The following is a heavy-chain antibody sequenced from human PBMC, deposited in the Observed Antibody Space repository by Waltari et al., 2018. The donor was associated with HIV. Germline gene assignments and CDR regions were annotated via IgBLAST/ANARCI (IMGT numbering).Heavy chain of an antibody. CDR3: ARDSLGYGDYGAVSYYYYYGMDV. D-gene: IGHD4-17*01. J-gene: IGHJ6*02. Sequence: EVQLVEPGGGLVQPGGSLRLSCAASGFTFSSYWMSWVRQAPGKGLEWVANIKQDGSENDYVGSVKGRFTIARDNAKNSLYLQMNILIAEDTAVYYCARDSLGYGDYGAVSYYYYYGMDVWGQGTTVTVSS. CDR2: IKQDGSEN. CDR1: GFTFSSYW. V-gene: IGHV3-7*01.